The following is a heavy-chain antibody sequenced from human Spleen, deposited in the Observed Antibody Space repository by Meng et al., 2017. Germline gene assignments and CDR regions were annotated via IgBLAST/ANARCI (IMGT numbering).Heavy chain of an antibody. J-gene: IGHJ5*02. CDR1: GGSINSVSYF. CDR2: IYYSGST. CDR3: ARGTSPSDQGWFDP. V-gene: IGHV4-31*03. Sequence: QGQLQGRAPGLLTPPQTLAPTCTASGGSINSVSYFWSWIRQRPGKGLEYIGYIYYSGSTYYNPSLKSRVTISVDTSVNQFSLKLSSVTAADTAVYYCARGTSPSDQGWFDPWGQGTLVTVSS. D-gene: IGHD1-1*01.